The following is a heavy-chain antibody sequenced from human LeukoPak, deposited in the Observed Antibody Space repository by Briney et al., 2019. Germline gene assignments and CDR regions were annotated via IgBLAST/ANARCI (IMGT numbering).Heavy chain of an antibody. V-gene: IGHV3-74*01. Sequence: PGGSLRLSCAASRFTFSSYWMHWVRQAPGKGLVWVSRINSDGSSTRYADSVKGRFTISRDNAKNTLYLQMNSLRAEDTAVYYCARDGPTYYYDSSGYRDAFDIWGQGTMVTVSS. CDR2: INSDGSST. CDR3: ARDGPTYYYDSSGYRDAFDI. CDR1: RFTFSSYW. J-gene: IGHJ3*02. D-gene: IGHD3-22*01.